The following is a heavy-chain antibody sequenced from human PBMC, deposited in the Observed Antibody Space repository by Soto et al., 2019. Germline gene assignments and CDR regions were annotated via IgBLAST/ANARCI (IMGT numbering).Heavy chain of an antibody. CDR3: IGTYSGSSMRFDY. V-gene: IGHV3-15*01. CDR1: GFTFSNAW. CDR2: VKSKTDGGTI. Sequence: EVQLVESGGGLVKPGGSLRLSCAASGFTFSNAWMTWVRQAPGKGLEWVDRVKSKTDGGTIDYAAPVKDRFTISRDYSKNTLYLQMNSLKTEDTAVYYCIGTYSGSSMRFDYWGQGTLVTVSS. J-gene: IGHJ4*01. D-gene: IGHD5-12*01.